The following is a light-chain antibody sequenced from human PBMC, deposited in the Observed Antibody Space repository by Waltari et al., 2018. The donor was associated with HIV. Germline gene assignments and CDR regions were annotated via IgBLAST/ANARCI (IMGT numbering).Light chain of an antibody. Sequence: SYQLTQPPSVSVSPGQTPSIPSSGYVLQKHYAYCYHQMPGQAPVLVIYKDSERPSGIPERFAASSTGTTVTLTSSGGQAEDEDDYYCQSAESTGIGVFGGGTKLTVL. CDR1: VLQKHY. CDR2: KDS. J-gene: IGLJ3*02. CDR3: QSAESTGIGV. V-gene: IGLV3-25*03.